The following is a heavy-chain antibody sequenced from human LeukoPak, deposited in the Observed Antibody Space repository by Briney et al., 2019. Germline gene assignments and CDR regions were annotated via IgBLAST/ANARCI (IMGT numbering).Heavy chain of an antibody. D-gene: IGHD5-24*01. CDR2: IYHTGTT. Sequence: SGTLSLTCAVSGGSISSNNWWSWVRQPPGKGQEWIGEIYHTGTTNYNPSLKSRVTISVDKSKSQFSLNLTSVTAADTAVYYCARGRNGYNFIDYWGQGTLVTVSS. V-gene: IGHV4-4*02. J-gene: IGHJ4*02. CDR3: ARGRNGYNFIDY. CDR1: GGSISSNNW.